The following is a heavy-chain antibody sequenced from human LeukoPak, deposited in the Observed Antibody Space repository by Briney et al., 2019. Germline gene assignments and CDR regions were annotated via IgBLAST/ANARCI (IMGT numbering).Heavy chain of an antibody. D-gene: IGHD2-8*01. CDR1: GFTFSNAW. J-gene: IGHJ6*02. CDR3: TTDPLPSNFADYYGMDV. Sequence: GGSLRLSCAASGFTFSNAWMSWVRQAPGKGLEWVGRIKSKTDGGTTDYAAPVKGRFTISRDDSKNTLYLQMNSLKTEDTAVYYCTTDPLPSNFADYYGMDVWGQGTTVTVSS. V-gene: IGHV3-15*01. CDR2: IKSKTDGGTT.